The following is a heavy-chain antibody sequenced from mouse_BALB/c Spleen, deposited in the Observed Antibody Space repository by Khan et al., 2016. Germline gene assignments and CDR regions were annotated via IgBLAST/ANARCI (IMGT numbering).Heavy chain of an antibody. V-gene: IGHV9-3-1*01. CDR1: GYTFTNYG. D-gene: IGHD1-1*01. CDR2: INPYTGEP. CDR3: ARDGKRPCAY. Sequence: QIQLVQSGPELKKPGETVKISCKASGYTFTNYGMNWVKQAPGQGLKWMAWINPYTGEPTYADDFKGRFAFSLETSASTAYLPINNLKNEDTATYFCARDGKRPCAYWGQGTLVTVSA. J-gene: IGHJ3*01.